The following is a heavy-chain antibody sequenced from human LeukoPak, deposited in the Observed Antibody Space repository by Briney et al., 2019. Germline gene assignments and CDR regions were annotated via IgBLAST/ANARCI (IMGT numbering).Heavy chain of an antibody. V-gene: IGHV4-59*01. D-gene: IGHD2/OR15-2a*01. CDR3: ARAREFWFDP. CDR1: GGSIINYY. J-gene: IGHJ5*02. Sequence: SETLSLTCTVSGGSIINYYWSWIRQPPGKGLEWIGYIYPSGSTNYNPSLKSRVTILVDTSKNQFSLKLSSVTTADTAVYYCARAREFWFDPWGQGTLVTVSS. CDR2: IYPSGST.